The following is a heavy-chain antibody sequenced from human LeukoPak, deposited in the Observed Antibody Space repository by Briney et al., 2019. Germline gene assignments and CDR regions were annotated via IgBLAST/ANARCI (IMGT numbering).Heavy chain of an antibody. CDR1: EFTFSSYW. J-gene: IGHJ5*02. V-gene: IGHV3-7*03. CDR3: ARRFPQGWDVIPSVVDDGDYLRWFDP. CDR2: IKEDGSEK. D-gene: IGHD4-17*01. Sequence: GGSLRLSCAASEFTFSSYWMTWVRQAPGKGLEWVANIKEDGSEKYYVDSMKGRFTISRDNAKNSLYLQMNSLRAEDTAVYYCARRFPQGWDVIPSVVDDGDYLRWFDPWGQGTLVTVSS.